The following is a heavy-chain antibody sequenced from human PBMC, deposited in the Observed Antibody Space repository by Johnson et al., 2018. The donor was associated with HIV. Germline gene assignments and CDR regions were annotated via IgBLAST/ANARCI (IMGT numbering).Heavy chain of an antibody. CDR1: GFTFTNYG. D-gene: IGHD3-16*01. Sequence: QVQLLESGGGVVQPGGSLRLSCAASGFTFTNYGMHWVRQAPGKGLEWVAFRWYDGSRKYYADSVKGRFTISRVNSKNMLYLQMNSLRAEDTAVNYWSREKISAFDIWGQGTMVTVSS. J-gene: IGHJ3*02. V-gene: IGHV3-30*02. CDR3: SREKISAFDI. CDR2: RWYDGSRK.